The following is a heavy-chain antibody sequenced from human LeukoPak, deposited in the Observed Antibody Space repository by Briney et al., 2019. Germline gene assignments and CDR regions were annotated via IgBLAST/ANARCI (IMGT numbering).Heavy chain of an antibody. CDR2: IYYSGST. CDR1: GGSISSSSYY. V-gene: IGHV4-39*07. D-gene: IGHD6-19*01. CDR3: ARAIRAVAGYYFDY. J-gene: IGHJ4*02. Sequence: PSETLSLTCTVSGGSISSSSYYWGWIRQPPGKGLEWIGSIYYSGSTYYNPSLKSRVTISVDTSKNQFSPKLSSVTAADTAVYYCARAIRAVAGYYFDYWGQGTLVTVSS.